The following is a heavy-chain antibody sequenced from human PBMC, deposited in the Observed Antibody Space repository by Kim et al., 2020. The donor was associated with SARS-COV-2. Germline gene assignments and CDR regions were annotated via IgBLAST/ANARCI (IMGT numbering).Heavy chain of an antibody. V-gene: IGHV4-39*07. CDR3: AATGGWFVSVWEF. D-gene: IGHD6-19*01. J-gene: IGHJ4*02. CDR2: VYKSGST. CDR1: GDSISSTSYY. Sequence: SETLSLTCTVSGDSISSTSYYWGWIRQPPGKGLEWIGSVYKSGSTDYNPSLTSRVSISVDTSKSQFSLRLSSVTAADTAVYYCAATGGWFVSVWEFWGQGTLVTASA.